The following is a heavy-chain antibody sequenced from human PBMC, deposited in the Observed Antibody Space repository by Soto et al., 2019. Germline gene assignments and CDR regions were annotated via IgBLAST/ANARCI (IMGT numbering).Heavy chain of an antibody. CDR2: IWYDGSNK. V-gene: IGHV3-33*01. J-gene: IGHJ4*02. Sequence: GGSLRLSCAASGFTFSSYGMHWVRQAPGKGLEWVAVIWYDGSNKYYADSVKGRFTISRDNSKNTLYLQMNSLRAEDTAVYYCARVGQQLVNDYWGQGTLVTVSS. CDR1: GFTFSSYG. D-gene: IGHD6-13*01. CDR3: ARVGQQLVNDY.